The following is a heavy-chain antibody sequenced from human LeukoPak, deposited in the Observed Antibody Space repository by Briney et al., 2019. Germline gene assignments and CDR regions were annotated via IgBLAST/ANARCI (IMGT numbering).Heavy chain of an antibody. Sequence: PGGSLRLSCAASGFTFSSYGMHWVRQAPGKGLEWVEFIRYDGSNKYYADSVKGRFTISRDNSKNTLYLQMNSLRAEDTAVYYCAKDRVGIAAAGLDYWGQGTLVTVSS. CDR1: GFTFSSYG. CDR3: AKDRVGIAAAGLDY. D-gene: IGHD6-13*01. J-gene: IGHJ4*02. V-gene: IGHV3-30*02. CDR2: IRYDGSNK.